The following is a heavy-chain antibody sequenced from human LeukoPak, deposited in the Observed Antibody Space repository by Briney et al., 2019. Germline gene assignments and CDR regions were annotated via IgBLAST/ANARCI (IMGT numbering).Heavy chain of an antibody. Sequence: GGSLRLSCAASGFTFSSYAMHWVRQAPGKGLEWVAVISYDGSNKYYADSVKGRFTISRDNSKNTLYLQMNSLRDEDTAVYYCARAAATNYDFWSGYWLDAFDIWGQGTMVTVSS. CDR3: ARAAATNYDFWSGYWLDAFDI. D-gene: IGHD3-3*01. CDR2: ISYDGSNK. V-gene: IGHV3-30-3*01. CDR1: GFTFSSYA. J-gene: IGHJ3*02.